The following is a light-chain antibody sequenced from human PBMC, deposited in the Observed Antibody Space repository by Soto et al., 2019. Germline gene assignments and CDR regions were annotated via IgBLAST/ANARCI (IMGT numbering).Light chain of an antibody. Sequence: QSALTQPPSASGSPGQSVTISCTGTSSDVGAYNFVSWYQHHPGKAPKVIIYEVTKRPSGVPDRFSGSKSGNAASLTVSGLQAEDEADYYCSSSAGNTNFVVFGGGTKLTVL. CDR3: SSSAGNTNFVV. V-gene: IGLV2-8*01. CDR1: SSDVGAYNF. CDR2: EVT. J-gene: IGLJ2*01.